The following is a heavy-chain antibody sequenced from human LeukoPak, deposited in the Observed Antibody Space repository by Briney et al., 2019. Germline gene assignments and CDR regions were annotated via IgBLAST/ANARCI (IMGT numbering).Heavy chain of an antibody. V-gene: IGHV4-61*01. D-gene: IGHD1-20*01. J-gene: IGHJ4*02. CDR2: IYYSGST. Sequence: PSETLSLTCTVSGYSISSGYYWGWIRQPPGQGLEWSGDIYYSGSTNYNPSLKSRLTISVDTSKIPFSLKLSSVTDADTTVYYSTRDSGKGISGKVYYIDYWGQGTPVTVSS. CDR1: GYSISSGYY. CDR3: TRDSGKGISGKVYYIDY.